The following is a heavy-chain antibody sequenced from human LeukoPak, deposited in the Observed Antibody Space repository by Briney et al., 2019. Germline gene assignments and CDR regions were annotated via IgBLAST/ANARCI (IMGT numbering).Heavy chain of an antibody. Sequence: SGGSLRLSCAASGFTFSDYYMSWIRQAPGKGLEWVSYISSSGSTIYYADSVKGRFTIPRDNAKNSLYLQMNSLRAEDTAVYYCARRSSHLRFSIPFDPWGQGTLVTVSS. CDR3: ARRSSHLRFSIPFDP. J-gene: IGHJ5*02. D-gene: IGHD3-3*01. CDR2: ISSSGSTI. CDR1: GFTFSDYY. V-gene: IGHV3-11*04.